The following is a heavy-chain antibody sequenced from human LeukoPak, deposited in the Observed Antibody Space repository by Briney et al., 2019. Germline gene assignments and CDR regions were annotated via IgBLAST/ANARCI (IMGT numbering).Heavy chain of an antibody. J-gene: IGHJ3*02. CDR2: IYTSGST. CDR3: ARDHAAFHGFDI. D-gene: IGHD2-21*01. V-gene: IGHV4-4*07. Sequence: SETLSLTCTVSGGSISSYHWSWIRQPAGKGMEWIGSIYTSGSTNYNPSLKSRVTMSVDTSKNQFSLKLSSVTAADTAVYYCARDHAAFHGFDIWGQGTMVTVSS. CDR1: GGSISSYH.